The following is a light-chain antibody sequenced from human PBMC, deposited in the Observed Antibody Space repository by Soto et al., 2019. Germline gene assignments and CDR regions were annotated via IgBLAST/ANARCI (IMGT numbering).Light chain of an antibody. J-gene: IGKJ1*01. CDR2: DAS. Sequence: EVVLTQSPGTLSLSPGERVTLSCRASQSVASSYLAWYQQKPGRAPRLLIFDASTRATGIPARFSGSGSGTEFTLTISSLQSEDFAVYYCQQANDWPPTFGQGTRV. CDR1: QSVASSY. V-gene: IGKV3-15*01. CDR3: QQANDWPPT.